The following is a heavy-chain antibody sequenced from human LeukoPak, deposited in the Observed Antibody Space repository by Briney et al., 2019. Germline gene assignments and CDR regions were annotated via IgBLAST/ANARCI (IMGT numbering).Heavy chain of an antibody. CDR1: GGSFSGYY. J-gene: IGHJ5*02. D-gene: IGHD2-2*01. Sequence: SETLSLTCAVSGGSFSGYYWSWIRHPPGKGLEGIGEINHSGSTNYNPSLKSRVTISVDTSKNQFSLKLSSVTAADTAVYYCARGQDIVVVPAAIRYNWFDPWGQGTLVTVSS. CDR2: INHSGST. V-gene: IGHV4-34*01. CDR3: ARGQDIVVVPAAIRYNWFDP.